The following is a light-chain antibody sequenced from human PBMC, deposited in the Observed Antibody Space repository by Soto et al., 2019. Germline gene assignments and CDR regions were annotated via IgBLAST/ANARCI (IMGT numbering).Light chain of an antibody. V-gene: IGKV3-15*01. Sequence: EIVMTQSPATLSVSPGERATLSCRASQSVSSNLAWYQQKPGQAPRLLIYGASTRATGIPAMFSGSGSGTDFTLTNSSLQAEDFAVYYCQQYNNGPPWTFGQGTKLEIK. CDR2: GAS. CDR3: QQYNNGPPWT. CDR1: QSVSSN. J-gene: IGKJ2*02.